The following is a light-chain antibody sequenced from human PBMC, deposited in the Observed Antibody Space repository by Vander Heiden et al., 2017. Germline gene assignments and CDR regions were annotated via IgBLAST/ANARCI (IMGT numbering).Light chain of an antibody. CDR3: AAWDDNVNGWV. J-gene: IGLJ3*02. Sequence: QSVLTQPPSASGTPGQRVTISCSGSSSNIGSNSVNWYQQFPGTAPKLLIYSNNQRPSGVPDRFSGSKSGTSASLAFSGLQSEDEADYYCAAWDDNVNGWVFGGGTKLTVL. CDR2: SNN. V-gene: IGLV1-44*01. CDR1: SSNIGSNS.